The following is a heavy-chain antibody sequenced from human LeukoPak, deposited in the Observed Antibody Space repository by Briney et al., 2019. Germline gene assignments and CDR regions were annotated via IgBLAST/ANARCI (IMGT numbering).Heavy chain of an antibody. D-gene: IGHD3-10*01. V-gene: IGHV1-69*01. CDR1: GDPFSSYI. J-gene: IGHJ6*03. CDR2: IMPLFNTP. Sequence: SVKVSCEASGDPFSSYIIAWVRQAPGQGLEWMGGIMPLFNTPNYEQKFQRRLTTTADASTQTSYMELRSLISEDTAVYYCARVDRNHFYMDVWGKGTTVTVSS. CDR3: ARVDRNHFYMDV.